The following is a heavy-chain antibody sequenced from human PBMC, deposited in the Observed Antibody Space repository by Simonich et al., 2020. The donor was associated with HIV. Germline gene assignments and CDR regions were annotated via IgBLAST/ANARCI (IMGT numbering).Heavy chain of an antibody. Sequence: QVQLVESGGGVVQPGRSLRLSCAASVCTFSSYGLHWVRQAPGNGLEWGGVIVYDGSNKYYADSVKGRFTISRDNSKNSLYLQMNSLRAEDTAMYYCAKDPGGWSFDYWGQGTLVTVSS. CDR3: AKDPGGWSFDY. J-gene: IGHJ4*02. D-gene: IGHD3-16*01. CDR2: IVYDGSNK. CDR1: VCTFSSYG. V-gene: IGHV3-30*18.